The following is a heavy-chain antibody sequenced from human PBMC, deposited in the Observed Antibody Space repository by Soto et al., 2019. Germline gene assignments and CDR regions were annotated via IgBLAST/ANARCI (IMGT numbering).Heavy chain of an antibody. CDR1: GYTFASCA. Sequence: ASVEVSCKASGYTFASCARRWVRQAPGQRLEWMGWINAGIGDTEYSEKFQGRVTMTRDTSTSTVYMELSSLRSEDTAVYYCARGRDGEGYYDYWGQGTLVTVSS. V-gene: IGHV1-3*01. CDR3: ARGRDGEGYYDY. CDR2: INAGIGDT. D-gene: IGHD3-10*01. J-gene: IGHJ4*02.